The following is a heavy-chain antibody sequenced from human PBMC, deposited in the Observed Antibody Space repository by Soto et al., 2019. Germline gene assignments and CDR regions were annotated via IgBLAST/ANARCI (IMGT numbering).Heavy chain of an antibody. CDR2: IYYSGST. V-gene: IGHV4-59*01. J-gene: IGHJ4*02. CDR3: AALAAAGTVNY. CDR1: GGSISSYY. Sequence: SETLSLTCTVSGGSISSYYWSWIRQPPGTGLEWIGYIYYSGSTSYNPSLKSRVTISVDTSKNQFSLKLSSVTAADTAVYYWAALAAAGTVNYWGQGTLVTVSA. D-gene: IGHD6-13*01.